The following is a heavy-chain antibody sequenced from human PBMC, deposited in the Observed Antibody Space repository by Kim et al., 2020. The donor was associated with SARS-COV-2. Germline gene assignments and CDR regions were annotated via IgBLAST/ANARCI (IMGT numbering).Heavy chain of an antibody. CDR3: ARQAGYSSIPI. V-gene: IGHV5-51*01. J-gene: IGHJ4*02. D-gene: IGHD6-13*01. CDR2: T. Sequence: TRYSPSFQGQVTISADKSISTAYLQWSSLKASDTAMYYCARQAGYSSIPIWGQGTLVTVSS.